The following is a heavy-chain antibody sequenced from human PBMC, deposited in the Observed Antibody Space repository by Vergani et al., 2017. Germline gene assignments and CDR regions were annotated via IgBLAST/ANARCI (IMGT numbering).Heavy chain of an antibody. D-gene: IGHD1-14*01. J-gene: IGHJ3*02. CDR1: GGSISSGDYY. CDR2: IYYSGST. CDR3: ARDFYNWNHYDI. Sequence: QVQLQQWGAGLLKPSQTLSLTCTVSGGSISSGDYYWSWIRQPPGKGLEWIGYIYYSGSTYYNPSLKSRVTISVDTSKNQFSLKLSSVTAADTAVYYCARDFYNWNHYDIWGQGTMVTVSS. V-gene: IGHV4-30-4*01.